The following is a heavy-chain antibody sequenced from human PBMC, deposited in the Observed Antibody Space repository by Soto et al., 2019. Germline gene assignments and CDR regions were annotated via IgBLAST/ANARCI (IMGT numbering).Heavy chain of an antibody. Sequence: SETLSLTCAVYGGSFSGYYWSWIRQPPGKGLEWIGDIYHSGSTNYNPSLKSRVTISVDTSKNQFSLKLSSVTAADTAVYYCARDPAAGTHYYGMDVWGQGTTVTVSS. CDR2: IYHSGST. D-gene: IGHD6-13*01. V-gene: IGHV4-34*01. CDR1: GGSFSGYY. J-gene: IGHJ6*02. CDR3: ARDPAAGTHYYGMDV.